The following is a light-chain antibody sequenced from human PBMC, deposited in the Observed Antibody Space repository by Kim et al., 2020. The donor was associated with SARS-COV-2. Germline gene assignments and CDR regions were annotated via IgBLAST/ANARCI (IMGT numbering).Light chain of an antibody. CDR2: DAS. Sequence: LSLSPGESATLYCRDSQSVSCYLAWYQQKPGQAPRLLIYDASNRATGIPARFSGSGSGTDFTLTISSLEPEDFAVYYCQQRSNWYSFGQGTKLEI. CDR3: QQRSNWYS. CDR1: QSVSCY. J-gene: IGKJ2*03. V-gene: IGKV3-11*01.